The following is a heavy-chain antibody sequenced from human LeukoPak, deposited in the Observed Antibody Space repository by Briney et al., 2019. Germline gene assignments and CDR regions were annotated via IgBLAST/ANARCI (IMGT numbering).Heavy chain of an antibody. CDR1: GYTFTSYG. CDR3: ARDRGFELPFDY. Sequence: ASVRVSCTASGYTFTSYGISWVRQAPGQGLEWMGWISAYNSNTNYAQKLQGRVTMTTDTSTSTAYMELRSLRSDDTAVYYCARDRGFELPFDYWGQGTLVTVSS. V-gene: IGHV1-18*01. D-gene: IGHD3-9*01. J-gene: IGHJ4*02. CDR2: ISAYNSNT.